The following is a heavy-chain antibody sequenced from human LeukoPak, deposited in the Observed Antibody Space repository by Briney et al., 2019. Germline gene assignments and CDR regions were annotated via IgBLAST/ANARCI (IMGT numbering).Heavy chain of an antibody. D-gene: IGHD3-3*01. CDR1: GGSFSGYY. CDR3: ARLGYDFWSGYCDY. CDR2: INHSGST. V-gene: IGHV4-34*01. Sequence: PSETLSLTCAVYGGSFSGYYWSWIRQPPGKGLEWIGEINHSGSTNYNPSLKSRVTISVDTSKNQFSLKLSSVTAADTAVYYCARLGYDFWSGYCDYWGQGTLVTVSS. J-gene: IGHJ4*02.